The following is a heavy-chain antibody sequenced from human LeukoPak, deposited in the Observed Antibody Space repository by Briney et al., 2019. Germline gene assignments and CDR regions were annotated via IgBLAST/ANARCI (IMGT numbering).Heavy chain of an antibody. Sequence: ASVKVSCKASGYTFTSYDINWVRQATGQGLEWMGWMNPNSGNTVYAQKFQGRVTMTRNTSISTAYMELSSLRSEDTAVYYCARAPRLVAATGIRGWFDPWGQGTLVTVSS. J-gene: IGHJ5*02. CDR1: GYTFTSYD. D-gene: IGHD2-15*01. CDR2: MNPNSGNT. CDR3: ARAPRLVAATGIRGWFDP. V-gene: IGHV1-8*01.